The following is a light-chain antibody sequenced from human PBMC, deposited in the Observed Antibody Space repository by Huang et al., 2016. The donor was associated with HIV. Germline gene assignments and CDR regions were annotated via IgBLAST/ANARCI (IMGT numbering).Light chain of an antibody. CDR3: HQYNNWLLS. J-gene: IGKJ4*01. V-gene: IGKV3-15*01. Sequence: EIVMTQSPATLSVSPVERVTLSCRANRSVSTDLAWYQQRPGQAPWLLIYGSSTRAPGIPARVSVSGSWTEFSLTISSLQSEDFALYYCHQYNNWLLSFGGGTRVDI. CDR1: RSVSTD. CDR2: GSS.